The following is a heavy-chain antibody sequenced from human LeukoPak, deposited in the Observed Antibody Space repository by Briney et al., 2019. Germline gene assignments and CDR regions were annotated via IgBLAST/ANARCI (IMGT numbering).Heavy chain of an antibody. D-gene: IGHD2-21*01. CDR2: ISAYNGNT. CDR3: ARDCGGDCYSDY. CDR1: GYTFTSYG. V-gene: IGHV1-18*01. Sequence: ASVKVSCKASGYTFTSYGISWVRQAPGQGLEWMGWISAYNGNTNYAQKLQGRVTMTTDTSTSTDHMELRSLRSDDTAVYYCARDCGGDCYSDYWGQGTLVTVSS. J-gene: IGHJ4*02.